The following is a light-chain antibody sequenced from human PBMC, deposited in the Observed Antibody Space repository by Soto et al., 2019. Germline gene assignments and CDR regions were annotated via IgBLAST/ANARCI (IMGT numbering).Light chain of an antibody. CDR1: QSVSSIY. Sequence: EIVLTQSPGTLSLSPGERATLSCRASQSVSSIYLAWYQQKPGQAPRLLIYGASSRSTGIPNRFSGSGSGKDFNLTISRLEPEDVTVYYCQQYDRSPLTFGVGTKVEIK. J-gene: IGKJ4*01. CDR3: QQYDRSPLT. CDR2: GAS. V-gene: IGKV3-20*01.